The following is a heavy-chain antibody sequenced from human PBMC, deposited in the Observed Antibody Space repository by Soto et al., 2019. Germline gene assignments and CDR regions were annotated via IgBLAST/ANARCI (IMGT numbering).Heavy chain of an antibody. CDR1: GFTFSSYW. D-gene: IGHD1-26*01. Sequence: EVPLVESGGGLVQPGGSLRLSCAASGFTFSSYWMHWVRQAPGKGLVWVSRINSDGSSTNYADSVKGRFTISRDNAKNTLYLQMNSLRAEDTAVYYCARVTVGATLFDYWGQGTLVTVSS. J-gene: IGHJ4*02. CDR2: INSDGSST. V-gene: IGHV3-74*01. CDR3: ARVTVGATLFDY.